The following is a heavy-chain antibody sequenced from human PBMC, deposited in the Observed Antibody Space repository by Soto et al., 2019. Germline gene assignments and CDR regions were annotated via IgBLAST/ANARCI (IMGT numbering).Heavy chain of an antibody. D-gene: IGHD3-10*01. CDR2: ISYDGSNK. CDR3: VGGQYYFDS. V-gene: IGHV3-30*03. CDR1: GFPFSSYG. J-gene: IGHJ4*02. Sequence: QVQLVESGGGVVQPGRSLRLSCAASGFPFSSYGMHWVREAPGKGLEWVAVISYDGSNKYYADSVEGRFTISRDNSACTLYLQMNSLRPEDKSLYYCVGGQYYFDSRGQGTLVNVSP.